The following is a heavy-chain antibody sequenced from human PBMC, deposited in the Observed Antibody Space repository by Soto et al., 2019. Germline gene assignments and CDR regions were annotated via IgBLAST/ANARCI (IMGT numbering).Heavy chain of an antibody. V-gene: IGHV4-39*01. CDR1: GGSISNSNYY. D-gene: IGHD3-22*01. J-gene: IGHJ4*02. Sequence: SETLSLTCNVSGGSISNSNYYWGWIRQPPGKGLEWIGSIYYTGNTYYKQSLKNRVTISVDTSKNQFSMKLGSVTAADTAVYFCERHSIWLLLSDYWGQGTLVTVSS. CDR3: ERHSIWLLLSDY. CDR2: IYYTGNT.